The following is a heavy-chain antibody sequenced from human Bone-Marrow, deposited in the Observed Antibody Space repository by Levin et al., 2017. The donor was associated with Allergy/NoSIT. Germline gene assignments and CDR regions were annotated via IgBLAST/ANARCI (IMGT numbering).Heavy chain of an antibody. V-gene: IGHV1-2*02. J-gene: IGHJ4*02. CDR3: ARGGTSSNDY. CDR2: IDPTRGDT. CDR1: GYTFTDYY. Sequence: ASVKVSCTVSGYTFTDYYIHWVRQTPGQGLEWIGWIDPTRGDTKFAEKFHARVVLTRNSSINTAYMELGRLRSDDAALYYCARGGTSSNDYWGQGTLVTVSS. D-gene: IGHD6-13*01.